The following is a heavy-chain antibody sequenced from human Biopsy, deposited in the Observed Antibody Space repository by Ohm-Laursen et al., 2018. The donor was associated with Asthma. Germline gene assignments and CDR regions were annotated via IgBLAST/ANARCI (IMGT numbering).Heavy chain of an antibody. Sequence: SLRLSCTASGFTFMTYGMHWVRQVPGKGLEWVATVGSDESYTDHADSVKGRFTISRDNSENTLYLQMNSLRVEDTAVYYCARGDWYGSASNGYWGQGTLVTVSA. CDR1: GFTFMTYG. V-gene: IGHV3-30*02. CDR2: VGSDESYT. CDR3: ARGDWYGSASNGY. J-gene: IGHJ4*02. D-gene: IGHD6-6*01.